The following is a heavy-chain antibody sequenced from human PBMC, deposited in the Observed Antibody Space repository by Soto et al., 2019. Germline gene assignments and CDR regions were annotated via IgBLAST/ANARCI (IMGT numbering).Heavy chain of an antibody. CDR1: GFTFGDLT. J-gene: IGHJ4*02. D-gene: IGHD2-15*01. Sequence: GGSLRLSSTASGFTFGDLTIHWVRQAPGKGLEWVSLITWDGINIEYADSVRGRFTISRDNSKNSLYLQMNGLRHEDTAFYYCAKDGIAWHWGQGTLVTVSS. CDR2: ITWDGINI. V-gene: IGHV3-43*01. CDR3: AKDGIAWH.